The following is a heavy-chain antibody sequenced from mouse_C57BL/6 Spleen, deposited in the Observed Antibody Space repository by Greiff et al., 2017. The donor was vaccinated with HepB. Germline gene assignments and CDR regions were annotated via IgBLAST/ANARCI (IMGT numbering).Heavy chain of an antibody. V-gene: IGHV5-6*02. D-gene: IGHD1-1*01. CDR1: GFTFSSYG. J-gene: IGHJ4*01. CDR2: ISSGGSYT. Sequence: DVMLVESGGDLVKPGGSLKLSCAASGFTFSSYGMSWVRQTPDKRLEWVATISSGGSYTYYPDSVKGRFTISRDNAKNTLYLQMSSLKSEDTAMYYCARRYGYSSGGYAMDYWGQGTSVTVSS. CDR3: ARRYGYSSGGYAMDY.